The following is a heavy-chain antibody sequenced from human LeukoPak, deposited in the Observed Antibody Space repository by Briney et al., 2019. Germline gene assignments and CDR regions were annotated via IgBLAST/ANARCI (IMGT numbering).Heavy chain of an antibody. D-gene: IGHD3-3*01. Sequence: QPGRSLRLSCAASGFTFSSYAMSWVRQAPGKGLEWVSAISGSGGSTYYADSVKGRFTISRDNSKNTLYLQMNSLRAEDTAVYYCARDPATIYDFWSGYLGAGYYYGMDVWGQGTTVTVSS. V-gene: IGHV3-23*01. J-gene: IGHJ6*02. CDR2: ISGSGGST. CDR3: ARDPATIYDFWSGYLGAGYYYGMDV. CDR1: GFTFSSYA.